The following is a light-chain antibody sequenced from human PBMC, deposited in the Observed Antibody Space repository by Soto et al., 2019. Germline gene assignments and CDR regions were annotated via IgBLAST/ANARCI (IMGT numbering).Light chain of an antibody. Sequence: DIQMTQSPSTLSASIGDRVTITCRASQSVDSWLAWYQQKPGKAPKLLIYKTSNLESGVPSRFSGSGSGTEFSLTISNLQPDDFATYYCQQYKSFSLTFAGGTRVEVK. V-gene: IGKV1-5*03. CDR1: QSVDSW. CDR2: KTS. J-gene: IGKJ4*01. CDR3: QQYKSFSLT.